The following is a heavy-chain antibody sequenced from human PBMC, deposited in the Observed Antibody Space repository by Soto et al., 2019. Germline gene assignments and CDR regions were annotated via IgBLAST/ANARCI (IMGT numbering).Heavy chain of an antibody. D-gene: IGHD1-7*01. Sequence: PGGSLRLSCAACGGTFDDFAMHWVRQAPGKGRQWVSSISWNSGSIDYADPVKGGFTISRDNAKNSLYLQMNSLRAEDTALYYCANSTGTTRASFEHWGQGTPVTVSS. CDR2: ISWNSGSI. V-gene: IGHV3-9*01. J-gene: IGHJ1*01. CDR1: GGTFDDFA. CDR3: ANSTGTTRASFEH.